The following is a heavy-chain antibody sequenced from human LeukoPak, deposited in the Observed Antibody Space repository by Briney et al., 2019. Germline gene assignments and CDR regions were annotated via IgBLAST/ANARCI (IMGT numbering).Heavy chain of an antibody. D-gene: IGHD6-19*01. CDR2: IWYDGSNK. Sequence: GGSLRLSCAASGFTFSSYGMHWVRQAPGKGLEWVAVIWYDGSNKYYADSVKGRFTISRDNSKNTLYLQMNSLRAEDTAVYYCARVESDSSGWHRNYYYGMDVWGQGTTVTVSS. V-gene: IGHV3-33*01. CDR1: GFTFSSYG. J-gene: IGHJ6*02. CDR3: ARVESDSSGWHRNYYYGMDV.